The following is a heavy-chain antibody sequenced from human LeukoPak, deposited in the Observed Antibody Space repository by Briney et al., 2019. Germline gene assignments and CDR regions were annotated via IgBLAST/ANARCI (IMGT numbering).Heavy chain of an antibody. D-gene: IGHD3-10*02. CDR2: ISSSGSTI. V-gene: IGHV3-11*04. J-gene: IGHJ6*04. CDR3: AELDITMIGGV. Sequence: GGSLRLSCAASGFTFSDYYMSWIRQAPGKGLEWISYISSSGSTIYYANSVKGRFTISRDNAKNSLYLQMNSLRAEDTAVYYCAELDITMIGGVWGKGTTVTISS. CDR1: GFTFSDYY.